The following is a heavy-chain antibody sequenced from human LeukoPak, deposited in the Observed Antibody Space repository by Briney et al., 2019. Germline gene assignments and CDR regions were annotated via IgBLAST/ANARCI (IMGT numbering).Heavy chain of an antibody. CDR3: ARLGDGGAWSD. J-gene: IGHJ4*02. D-gene: IGHD3-16*01. Sequence: GGSLRLSCAASGFTFSSYSMNWVRQAPGKGLEWVSSISSSSSYIYYVDSVKGRFTISRDNAKNSLYLQMNSLRAEDTAVYYCARLGDGGAWSDWGQGTLVTVSS. V-gene: IGHV3-21*01. CDR2: ISSSSSYI. CDR1: GFTFSSYS.